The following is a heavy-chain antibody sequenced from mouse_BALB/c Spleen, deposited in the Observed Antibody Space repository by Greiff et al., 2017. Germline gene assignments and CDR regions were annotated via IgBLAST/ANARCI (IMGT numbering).Heavy chain of an antibody. D-gene: IGHD1-1*01. CDR3: ARAGSSSYYAMDY. V-gene: IGHV5-9-4*01. Sequence: EVQLVESGGGLVKPGGSLKLSCAASGFTFSSYAMSWVRQSPEKRLEWVAEISSGGSYTYYPDTVTGRFNISRDNAKNTLYLEMSSLRSEDTAMYYCARAGSSSYYAMDYWGQGTSVSGCS. CDR1: GFTFSSYA. J-gene: IGHJ4*01. CDR2: ISSGGSYT.